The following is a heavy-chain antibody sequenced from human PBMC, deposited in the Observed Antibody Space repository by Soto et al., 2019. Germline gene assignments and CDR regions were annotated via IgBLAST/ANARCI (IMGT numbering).Heavy chain of an antibody. CDR2: IYNGGSTI. CDR1: GFTFSDYY. CDR3: ARAYGDHGRYYFDF. Sequence: QVQLVESGGGLVKPGGSLRLSCAASGFTFSDYYMSWIRQAPGKGLEWVSYIYNGGSTINYADSVKGRFTISRDNAKNSLYLRMNNLRAEDTAVYYCARAYGDHGRYYFDFWGQGTLVTVSS. J-gene: IGHJ4*02. D-gene: IGHD4-17*01. V-gene: IGHV3-11*01.